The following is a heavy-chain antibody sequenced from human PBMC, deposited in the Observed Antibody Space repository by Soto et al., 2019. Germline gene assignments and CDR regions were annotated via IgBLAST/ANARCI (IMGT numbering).Heavy chain of an antibody. Sequence: QVQLQESGPGLVKPSETLSLTFSVSGGSISSDYWSWIRQPPGRGLEWIGYIYYSGSTNYNPSLKSRVTISIDTSKNQFSLKLNSVTAADTAIYYCARAGGLRWPLDYWGQGTLVTVSS. CDR1: GGSISSDY. V-gene: IGHV4-59*01. D-gene: IGHD4-17*01. CDR2: IYYSGST. CDR3: ARAGGLRWPLDY. J-gene: IGHJ4*02.